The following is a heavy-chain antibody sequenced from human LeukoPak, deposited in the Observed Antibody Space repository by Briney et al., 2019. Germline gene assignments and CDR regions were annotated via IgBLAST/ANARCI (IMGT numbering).Heavy chain of an antibody. Sequence: GRSLRLSCAASGFTFSSYGMHWVRQAPGKGLEWVAVIWYDGSNKYYAGSVKGRFTISRDNSKNTLYLQMNSLRAEDTAVYYCARGTRSPYYYYYYMDVWGKGTTVTVSS. J-gene: IGHJ6*03. D-gene: IGHD1/OR15-1a*01. CDR1: GFTFSSYG. CDR2: IWYDGSNK. CDR3: ARGTRSPYYYYYYMDV. V-gene: IGHV3-33*01.